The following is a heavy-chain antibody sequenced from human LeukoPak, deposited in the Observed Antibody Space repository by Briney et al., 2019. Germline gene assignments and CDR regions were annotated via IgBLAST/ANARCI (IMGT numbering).Heavy chain of an antibody. Sequence: NTSETLSLTCAGYGGSFSGYYWSWIRQPPGKGLEWIGEINHSGSTNYNPSLKSRVTISVDTSKNQFSLKLSSVTAADTAVYYCARFARLGYYYDSSGYYQPWYYFDYWGQGTLVTVSS. V-gene: IGHV4-34*01. J-gene: IGHJ4*02. CDR3: ARFARLGYYYDSSGYYQPWYYFDY. CDR2: INHSGST. D-gene: IGHD3-22*01. CDR1: GGSFSGYY.